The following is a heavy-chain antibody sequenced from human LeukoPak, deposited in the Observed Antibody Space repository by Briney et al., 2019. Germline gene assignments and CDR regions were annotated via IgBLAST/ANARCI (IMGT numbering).Heavy chain of an antibody. D-gene: IGHD6-19*01. J-gene: IGHJ4*02. Sequence: ASVKVSCKASGYTFTSSSISWVRQAPGQGLEWMGWISTYNGNTNYAQKFQGRVTMTTDTSTSTAYMELRSLRSDDTAVYYCARVAVAGGPFDYWGQGTLVTVSS. CDR2: ISTYNGNT. V-gene: IGHV1-18*01. CDR3: ARVAVAGGPFDY. CDR1: GYTFTSSS.